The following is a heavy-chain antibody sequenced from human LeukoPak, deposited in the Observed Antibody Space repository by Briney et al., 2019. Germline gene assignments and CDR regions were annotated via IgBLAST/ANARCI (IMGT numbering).Heavy chain of an antibody. CDR1: GGTFSSYD. CDR2: MNPNSGNT. Sequence: ASVKVSCKASGGTFSSYDINWVRQATGQGLEWMGWMNPNSGNTGYAQKFQGRVTMTRNTSISTAYMELSSLRSEDTAVHYCARGQELYSSSWYGGYWGQGTLVTVSS. J-gene: IGHJ4*02. V-gene: IGHV1-8*02. D-gene: IGHD6-13*01. CDR3: ARGQELYSSSWYGGY.